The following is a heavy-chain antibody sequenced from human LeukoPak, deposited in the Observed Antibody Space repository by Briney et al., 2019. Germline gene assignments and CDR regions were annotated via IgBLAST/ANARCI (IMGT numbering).Heavy chain of an antibody. Sequence: SETLSLTCTVSGGSISSSSYYWGWIRQSPGKGLEWIGSIYYSGSTYYNPSLKSRVTISVDTSKNQFSLKLSSVTAADTAVYYCARGNRQLAYYGSGSRLPFGYWGQGTLVTVSS. D-gene: IGHD3-10*01. CDR2: IYYSGST. J-gene: IGHJ4*02. CDR1: GGSISSSSYY. V-gene: IGHV4-39*07. CDR3: ARGNRQLAYYGSGSRLPFGY.